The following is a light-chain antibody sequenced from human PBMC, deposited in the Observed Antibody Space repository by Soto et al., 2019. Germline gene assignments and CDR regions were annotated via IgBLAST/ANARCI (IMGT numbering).Light chain of an antibody. J-gene: IGKJ4*01. CDR3: QQANTFPLT. V-gene: IGKV1D-12*01. CDR1: QCIGIW. Sequence: DIQMTQSPSSVSASVGDRVTITCRASQCIGIWLAWYQQKPGKAPELLIYAASTLQRGVPSRFSGSGSATDFTLTISSLQPEDFATYYCQQANTFPLTFGGGTKVELK. CDR2: AAS.